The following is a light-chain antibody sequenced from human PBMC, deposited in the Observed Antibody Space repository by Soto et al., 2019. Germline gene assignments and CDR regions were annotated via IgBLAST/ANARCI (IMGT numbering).Light chain of an antibody. Sequence: DIQMTQSPSSLSASVGDRVTITCQASQDISNYLNWYQQKPGKAPKLLICAASNLQSGVPSRFIGSGSGTDFTLTISSLQPEDFATYYCQQSYSTRITFGQGTRLEIK. V-gene: IGKV1-39*01. CDR3: QQSYSTRIT. CDR1: QDISNY. CDR2: AAS. J-gene: IGKJ5*01.